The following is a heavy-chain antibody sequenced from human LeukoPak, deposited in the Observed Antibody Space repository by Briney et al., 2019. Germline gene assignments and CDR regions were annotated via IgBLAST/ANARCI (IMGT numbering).Heavy chain of an antibody. J-gene: IGHJ4*02. CDR2: IIPIFGTA. Sequence: SVKVSCKASGGTFSSYAISWVRQAPGQGFEWMGGIIPIFGTANYAQKFQGRVTITADESTSTAYMELSSLRSEDTAVYYCAREYPNLHGVDYWGQGTLVTVSS. CDR1: GGTFSSYA. CDR3: AREYPNLHGVDY. V-gene: IGHV1-69*13. D-gene: IGHD1-14*01.